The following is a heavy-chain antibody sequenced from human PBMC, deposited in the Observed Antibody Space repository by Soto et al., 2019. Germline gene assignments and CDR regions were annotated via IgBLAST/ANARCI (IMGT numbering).Heavy chain of an antibody. CDR2: ISSSSSYI. Sequence: GVSLRLSCAASGFTFSSYSMNWVRQAPGKGLEWVSSISSSSSYIYYADSVKGRFTISRDNAKNSLYLQMNSLRAEDTAVYYCARAPYYYDSSGYCGYWGQGTLVTVSS. V-gene: IGHV3-21*01. J-gene: IGHJ4*02. CDR3: ARAPYYYDSSGYCGY. D-gene: IGHD3-22*01. CDR1: GFTFSSYS.